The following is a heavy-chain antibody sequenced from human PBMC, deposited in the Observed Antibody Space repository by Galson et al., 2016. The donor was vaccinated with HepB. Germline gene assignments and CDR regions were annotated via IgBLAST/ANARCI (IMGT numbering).Heavy chain of an antibody. CDR3: ATPRLVGRMVGGVDVFDI. J-gene: IGHJ3*02. CDR2: IFYSGDT. V-gene: IGHV4-31*03. Sequence: TLSLTCSVSGGSISSGGHYWSWIRQHPGKGLEWIGSIFYSGDTFYNPSLRTRVAISVDMSSNQFSLRLGSMTAADTAVYYCATPRLVGRMVGGVDVFDIWGQGTMVTVSS. CDR1: GGSISSGGHY. D-gene: IGHD3-10*02.